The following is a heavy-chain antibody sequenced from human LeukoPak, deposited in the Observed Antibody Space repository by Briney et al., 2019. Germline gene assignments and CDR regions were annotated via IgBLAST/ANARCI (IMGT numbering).Heavy chain of an antibody. J-gene: IGHJ4*02. CDR3: ATSPGDFWSGYHRFDY. CDR2: FDPEDGET. Sequence: ASVKVSRKVSGYTLTELSMHWVRQAPGKGLEWMGGFDPEDGETIYAQKFQGRVTMTEDTSTDTAYMELSSLRSEDTAVYYCATSPGDFWSGYHRFDYWGQGTLVTVSS. CDR1: GYTLTELS. D-gene: IGHD3-3*01. V-gene: IGHV1-24*01.